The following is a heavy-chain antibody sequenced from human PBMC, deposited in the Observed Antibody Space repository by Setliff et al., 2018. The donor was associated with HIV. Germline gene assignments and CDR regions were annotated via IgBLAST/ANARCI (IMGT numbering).Heavy chain of an antibody. Sequence: SETLSLTCTVSGGSISSQYWSWIRQAPGKGLEWIGSIYHSGNTYYNPSLKSRVSISVDTSKRQFSLKLTSVTAGDSALYYCARRRGQKATGWYYFDFWGRGALVTVSS. CDR1: GGSISSQY. CDR3: ARRRGQKATGWYYFDF. D-gene: IGHD6-19*01. CDR2: IYHSGNT. V-gene: IGHV4-59*05. J-gene: IGHJ4*02.